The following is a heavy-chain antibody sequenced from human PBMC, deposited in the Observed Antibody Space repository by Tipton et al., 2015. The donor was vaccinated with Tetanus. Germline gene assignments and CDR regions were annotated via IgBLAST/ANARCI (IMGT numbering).Heavy chain of an antibody. CDR1: GFIFSSCG. D-gene: IGHD2-21*02. Sequence: SLRLSCAASGFIFSSCGMSWVRQAPGKGLEWVSFISSSGSYTYYAGSLRGRFFISRDNAKNSLYLQMISLRAEDTAVYSCARGMAEASNCGGDCYSDYWGQGTLVTVSS. CDR3: ARGMAEASNCGGDCYSDY. CDR2: ISSSGSYT. V-gene: IGHV3-21*01. J-gene: IGHJ4*02.